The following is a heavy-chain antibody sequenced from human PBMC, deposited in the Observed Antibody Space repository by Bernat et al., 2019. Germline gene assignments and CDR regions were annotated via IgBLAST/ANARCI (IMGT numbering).Heavy chain of an antibody. Sequence: EVQLVESGGGVVRPGGSLRLSCAASGFTFDDYGMSWVRQAPGKGLEWVSRINSDGSNTNYADSVKGRFTISRDNAKNTLYLQMNSLRADDTAIYYCASHVSAGFDYWGQGTLVTVSS. CDR3: ASHVSAGFDY. CDR2: INSDGSNT. V-gene: IGHV3-20*04. CDR1: GFTFDDYG. D-gene: IGHD2-2*01. J-gene: IGHJ4*02.